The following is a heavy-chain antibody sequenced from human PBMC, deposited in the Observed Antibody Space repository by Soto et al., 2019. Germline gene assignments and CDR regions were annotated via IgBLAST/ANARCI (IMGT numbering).Heavy chain of an antibody. Sequence: SQTLSLTCAISWDSVSSNSAAWNWIRPSPSRGLEWLGRTYYRSKWYNDYAVSVKSRITINPDTSKNQFSLQLNSVTPEDTAVYYCARGQLVPYYYGMDVWGQGTTVTVSS. V-gene: IGHV6-1*01. J-gene: IGHJ6*02. CDR1: WDSVSSNSAA. CDR2: TYYRSKWYN. D-gene: IGHD6-6*01. CDR3: ARGQLVPYYYGMDV.